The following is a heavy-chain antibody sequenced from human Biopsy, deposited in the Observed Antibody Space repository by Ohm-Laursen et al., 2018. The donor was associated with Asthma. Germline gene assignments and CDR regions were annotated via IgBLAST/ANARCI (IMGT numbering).Heavy chain of an antibody. D-gene: IGHD2/OR15-2a*01. Sequence: SETLSLTCTVSGASISSSSSHYWAWIRQPPGKGLEWIANIYYMGSPYYNPSLKSRVTISLDMSMNPPSLKLNSVTAADTAVYSCARLRIEGTSPYYFDYWGQGSLVTVSS. CDR3: ARLRIEGTSPYYFDY. CDR2: IYYMGSP. J-gene: IGHJ4*02. V-gene: IGHV4-39*02. CDR1: GASISSSSSHY.